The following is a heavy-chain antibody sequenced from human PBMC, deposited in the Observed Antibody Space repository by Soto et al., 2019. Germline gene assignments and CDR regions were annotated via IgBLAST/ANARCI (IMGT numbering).Heavy chain of an antibody. D-gene: IGHD4-17*01. Sequence: GGSLRLSCAASGFTFSSYGMHWVRQAPGKGLEWVAVISYDGSNKYYADSVKGRFTISRDNSKNTLYLQMNSLRAEDTAVYYCARAKTTVTTYDAFDIWGQGT. J-gene: IGHJ3*02. V-gene: IGHV3-30*03. CDR1: GFTFSSYG. CDR2: ISYDGSNK. CDR3: ARAKTTVTTYDAFDI.